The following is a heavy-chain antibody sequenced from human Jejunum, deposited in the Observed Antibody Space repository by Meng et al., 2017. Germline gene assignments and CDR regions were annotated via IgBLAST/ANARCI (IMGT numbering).Heavy chain of an antibody. D-gene: IGHD2-2*01. V-gene: IGHV4-34*01. Sequence: RLQEGGAGVFKPWEPLSPPCAFHGGSLRGYYWSWYRPPPGKRLGWLGEISQLRPAIYIPSLESRITISMDTSRNQFSLNLISVTAADTAVYYCARDRYCSGTTCHSNSFDPWGQGTLVTVSS. CDR2: ISQLRPA. CDR1: GGSLRGYY. J-gene: IGHJ5*02. CDR3: ARDRYCSGTTCHSNSFDP.